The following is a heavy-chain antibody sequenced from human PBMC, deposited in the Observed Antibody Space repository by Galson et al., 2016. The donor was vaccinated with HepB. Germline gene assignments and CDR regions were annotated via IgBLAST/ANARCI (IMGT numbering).Heavy chain of an antibody. D-gene: IGHD6-13*01. Sequence: SLRLSCAASGFTLSDYYMSWICQAPGKGLEWVSYISSSGSTIYYTDSVKGRFTISRDNAKNSLYLQMNSLRAEDTAVYYCARKGTSSWSIFDNWGQGTLVSVSS. CDR3: ARKGTSSWSIFDN. J-gene: IGHJ4*02. CDR2: ISSSGSTI. CDR1: GFTLSDYY. V-gene: IGHV3-11*04.